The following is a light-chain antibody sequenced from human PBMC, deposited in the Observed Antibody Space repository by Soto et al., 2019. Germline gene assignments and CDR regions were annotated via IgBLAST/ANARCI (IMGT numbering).Light chain of an antibody. Sequence: EIVLTQSPGTLSLSPGERATLSCRASQSVSSNYLAWYQQKPGQAPRLLMYGASSRATGIPDRFSGSGSGTDFTLTISRLEPEDFAVYYCQQYGTLPVTFGGGTKVDIK. V-gene: IGKV3-20*01. CDR2: GAS. J-gene: IGKJ4*01. CDR1: QSVSSNY. CDR3: QQYGTLPVT.